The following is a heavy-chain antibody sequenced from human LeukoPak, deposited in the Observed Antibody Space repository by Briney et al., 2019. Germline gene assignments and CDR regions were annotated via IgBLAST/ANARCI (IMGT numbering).Heavy chain of an antibody. CDR2: MNPNSGNT. CDR3: ARDGGYWFGELLIDGNWFDP. V-gene: IGHV1-8*01. J-gene: IGHJ5*02. Sequence: ASVKVSCKASGYTFTSYDINWVRQATGQGLEWMGWMNPNSGNTGYAQKFQGRVTMTRNTSISTAYMELSSLRSEDTAVYYCARDGGYWFGELLIDGNWFDPWGQGTLVTVSS. D-gene: IGHD3-10*01. CDR1: GYTFTSYD.